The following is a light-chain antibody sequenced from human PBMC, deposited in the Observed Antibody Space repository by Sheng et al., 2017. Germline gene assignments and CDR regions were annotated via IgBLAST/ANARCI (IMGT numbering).Light chain of an antibody. CDR2: QDN. V-gene: IGLV3-1*01. CDR3: QAWDSSTFV. Sequence: SFELTQPPSVSVSSGQTATVTCSGDKLGQKYACWYQQKPGQSPVLVIYQDNKRSSGIPERFSGSTSGNTATLTIRETQPMDEADYYCQAWDSSTFVFGTGTKVTVL. CDR1: KLGQKY. J-gene: IGLJ1*01.